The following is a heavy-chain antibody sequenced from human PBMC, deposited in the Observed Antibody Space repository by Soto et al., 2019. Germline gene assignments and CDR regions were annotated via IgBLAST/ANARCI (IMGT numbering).Heavy chain of an antibody. CDR3: ARAAPRYCCCGSCYSGRDY. CDR2: INTYNGNT. Sequence: ASVKVSCKASGYTFSSYGITWVRQAPGQGLEWMGWINTYNGNTNYEQNFQGRVTISVDTSKNQFSLKLSSVTAADTAVYYCARAAPRYCCCGSCYSGRDYWGQGTLVTVSS. CDR1: GYTFSSYG. V-gene: IGHV1-18*01. J-gene: IGHJ4*02. D-gene: IGHD2-15*01.